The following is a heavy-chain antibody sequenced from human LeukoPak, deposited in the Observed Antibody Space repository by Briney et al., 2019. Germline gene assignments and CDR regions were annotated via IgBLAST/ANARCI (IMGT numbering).Heavy chain of an antibody. J-gene: IGHJ4*02. D-gene: IGHD2-15*01. Sequence: GGSLRLSSAASGFTFSSYDMHWVRQATGKGLEWVSAIGTAGDTYYPGSVKGRFTISRENAKNSLYLQMNSLRAEDTAVYYCARDSCSGGRCHVSDYWGQGTLVTVSS. V-gene: IGHV3-13*01. CDR3: ARDSCSGGRCHVSDY. CDR2: IGTAGDT. CDR1: GFTFSSYD.